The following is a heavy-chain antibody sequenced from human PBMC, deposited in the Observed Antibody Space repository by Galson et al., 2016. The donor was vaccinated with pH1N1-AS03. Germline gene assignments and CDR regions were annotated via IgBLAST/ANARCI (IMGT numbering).Heavy chain of an antibody. V-gene: IGHV1-2*02. Sequence: SVKVSCKASGYSLTGFYVHWVRQAPGQGLEWMGWINPNSGDTNYAQQFRGRVTMTRDTSINTAYMEPSSLRSDDTAVYYCARDKAPYYYDNSGYGSDYWGQGTLVTVSS. CDR3: ARDKAPYYYDNSGYGSDY. CDR1: GYSLTGFY. D-gene: IGHD3-22*01. CDR2: INPNSGDT. J-gene: IGHJ4*02.